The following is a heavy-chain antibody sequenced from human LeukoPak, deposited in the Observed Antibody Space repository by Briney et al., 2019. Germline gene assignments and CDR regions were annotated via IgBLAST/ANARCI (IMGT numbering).Heavy chain of an antibody. CDR2: IYPGDSDT. J-gene: IGHJ6*03. CDR1: GYSFTSYW. CDR3: ARCETQYYYYYYMDV. V-gene: IGHV5-51*01. Sequence: GESLKISCKGSGYSFTSYWIGWVRQMPGRGLEWMGIIYPGDSDTRYSPSFQGQVTISADKSISTAYLQWSSLKASDTAMYYCARCETQYYYYYYMDVRGKGTTVTVSS.